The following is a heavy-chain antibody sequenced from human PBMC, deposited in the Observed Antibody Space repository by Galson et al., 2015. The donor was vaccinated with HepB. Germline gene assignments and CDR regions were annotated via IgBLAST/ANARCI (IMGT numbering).Heavy chain of an antibody. D-gene: IGHD1-26*01. CDR3: ARDGHSGSYPGPYNYYYYMDV. J-gene: IGHJ6*03. Sequence: SLRLSCAASGFTFSSSGMHWVRQAPGKGLEWVAVIWYDGSNTYYPDSVRGRFTISRDNSMNPRYLEMNSLRAEDTAVYYCARDGHSGSYPGPYNYYYYMDVWGRGTTVTVSS. CDR1: GFTFSSSG. CDR2: IWYDGSNT. V-gene: IGHV3-33*01.